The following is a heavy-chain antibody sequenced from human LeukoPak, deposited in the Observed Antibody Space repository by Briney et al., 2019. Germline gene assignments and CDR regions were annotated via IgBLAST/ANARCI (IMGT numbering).Heavy chain of an antibody. V-gene: IGHV4-34*01. D-gene: IGHD3-22*01. J-gene: IGHJ4*02. CDR2: INHSGST. Sequence: SETLSLTCAVYGGSFSGYYWSWIRQPPGKGLEWIGEINHSGSTNYNPSLKSRVTISVDTSKNQFSLKLSSVTAADTAVYYCARDAYSGYYDSSGYRQFDYWGQGTLVTVSS. CDR3: ARDAYSGYYDSSGYRQFDY. CDR1: GGSFSGYY.